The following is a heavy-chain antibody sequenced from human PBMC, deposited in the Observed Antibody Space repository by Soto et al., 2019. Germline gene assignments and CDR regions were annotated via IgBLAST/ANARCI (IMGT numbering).Heavy chain of an antibody. CDR3: ARELLCFGDNNGFDP. Sequence: QVQLQQWGAGLLKPSETLSLTCAVYGGSFSGYYWSWIRQPPGKGLEWIGEINHSGSTNYNPSLKSRVTIQVDTSKNQFSLKLSSVPAADPAVYYCARELLCFGDNNGFDPGGQGPLAPVSS. CDR1: GGSFSGYY. J-gene: IGHJ5*02. D-gene: IGHD3-10*01. CDR2: INHSGST. V-gene: IGHV4-34*01.